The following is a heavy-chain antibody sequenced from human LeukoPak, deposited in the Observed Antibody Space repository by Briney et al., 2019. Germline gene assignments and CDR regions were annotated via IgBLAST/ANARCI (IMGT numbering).Heavy chain of an antibody. J-gene: IGHJ4*02. CDR1: GFTFSTYA. Sequence: GGSLRLSCAASGFTFSTYAMSWVRQAPGKGLEWVSVISGSGSVTYYADSVEGRFTISRDNSKNTLYLQMNSLRAEDTAVYYCAKPPPSGGYYAHIDYWGQGTLVTVSS. D-gene: IGHD3-22*01. CDR2: ISGSGSVT. CDR3: AKPPPSGGYYAHIDY. V-gene: IGHV3-23*01.